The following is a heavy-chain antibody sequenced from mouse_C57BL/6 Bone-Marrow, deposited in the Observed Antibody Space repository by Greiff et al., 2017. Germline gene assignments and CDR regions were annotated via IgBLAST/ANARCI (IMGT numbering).Heavy chain of an antibody. CDR2: IDPSDSYT. V-gene: IGHV1-50*01. J-gene: IGHJ2*01. Sequence: QVQLQQPGAELVKPGASVKLSCKASGYTFTSYWMQWVKQRPGQGLEWIGEIDPSDSYTNYNQKFKGKATLTVDTSSSTAYMQLSSLTSEDSAVYYCAREVYDYGFDYWGQGTTLTVSS. D-gene: IGHD1-1*01. CDR1: GYTFTSYW. CDR3: AREVYDYGFDY.